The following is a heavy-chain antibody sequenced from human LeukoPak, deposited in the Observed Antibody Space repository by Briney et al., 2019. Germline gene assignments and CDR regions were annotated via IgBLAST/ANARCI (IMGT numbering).Heavy chain of an antibody. CDR1: GGSFSGYY. Sequence: SETLSLTCAVYGGSFSGYYWSWIRQPPGKGLEWIGEINHSGSTNYNPSLKSRVTISVDTSKNQFSLQLSSVTAADTAVYYCARETIAVAGRYFDYWGQGTLVTVSS. CDR3: ARETIAVAGRYFDY. CDR2: INHSGST. J-gene: IGHJ4*02. D-gene: IGHD6-19*01. V-gene: IGHV4-34*01.